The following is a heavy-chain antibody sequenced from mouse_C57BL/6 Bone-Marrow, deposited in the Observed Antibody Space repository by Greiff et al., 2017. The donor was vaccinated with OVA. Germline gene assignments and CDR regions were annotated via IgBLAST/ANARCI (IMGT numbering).Heavy chain of an antibody. Sequence: EVKVVESGGGLVQPGGSMKLSCVASGFTFSNYWMNWVRQSPEKGLEWVAQIRLKSDNYATHYAESVKGRFTISRDDSKSSVYLQMNNLRAEDTGIYYCTELGRWYFDVWGTGTTVTVSS. J-gene: IGHJ1*03. CDR1: GFTFSNYW. CDR3: TELGRWYFDV. V-gene: IGHV6-3*01. CDR2: IRLKSDNYAT. D-gene: IGHD4-1*01.